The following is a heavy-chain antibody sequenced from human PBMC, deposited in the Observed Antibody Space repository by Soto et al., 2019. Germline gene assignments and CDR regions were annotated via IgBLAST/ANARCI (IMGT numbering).Heavy chain of an antibody. D-gene: IGHD6-19*01. CDR2: ISGSGGST. J-gene: IGHJ4*02. CDR1: VFTFISYA. CDR3: AKVSSGWSEIDY. V-gene: IGHV3-23*01. Sequence: PGWSLRLSCASSVFTFISYAMSWVRQAPGKGLEWVSAISGSGGSTYYADSVKGRFTISRDNSKNTLYVQMNSLRAEDTAVYYCAKVSSGWSEIDYWGQGTLVTVSS.